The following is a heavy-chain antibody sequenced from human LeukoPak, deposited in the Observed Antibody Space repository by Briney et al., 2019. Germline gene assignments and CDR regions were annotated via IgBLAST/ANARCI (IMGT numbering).Heavy chain of an antibody. CDR3: ARGRGTSGSNRDFYYYYYMDV. CDR2: MNGGHGNT. Sequence: ASMKVSCKASGYIFTDYAIHWLRQAPGQRPEWMGWMNGGHGNTRYSQKFQGRITLIRDTSAATAYMELSSLRHDDLAVYYCARGRGTSGSNRDFYYYYYMDVWGKGTTVTVSS. D-gene: IGHD2-15*01. V-gene: IGHV1-3*01. J-gene: IGHJ6*03. CDR1: GYIFTDYA.